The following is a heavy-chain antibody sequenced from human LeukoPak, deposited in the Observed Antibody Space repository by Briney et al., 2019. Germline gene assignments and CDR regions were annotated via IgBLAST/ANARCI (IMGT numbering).Heavy chain of an antibody. V-gene: IGHV3-23*01. J-gene: IGHJ4*02. CDR1: GFTVSSNY. D-gene: IGHD5-12*01. Sequence: PGWSLRLSCAASGFTVSSNYMSWVRQAPGKGLEWVSDITGSGDDTDYADSVKGRFTVSRDNSRNTLYLQINSLRAEDTAVYYCAKNGAYSGYDYIDYWGQGTLVTVSS. CDR3: AKNGAYSGYDYIDY. CDR2: ITGSGDDT.